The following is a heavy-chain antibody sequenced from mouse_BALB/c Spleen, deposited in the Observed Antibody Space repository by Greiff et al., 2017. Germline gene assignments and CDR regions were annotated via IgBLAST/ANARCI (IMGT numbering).Heavy chain of an antibody. Sequence: EVMLVESGGGLVQPGGSRKLSCAASGFTFSSFGMHWVRQAPEKGLEWVAYISSGSSTIYYADTVKGRFTISRDNPKNTLFLQMTSLRSEDTAMYYCARPRGNYYYAMDYWGQGTSVTVSS. J-gene: IGHJ4*01. CDR1: GFTFSSFG. CDR2: ISSGSSTI. CDR3: ARPRGNYYYAMDY. D-gene: IGHD2-1*01. V-gene: IGHV5-17*02.